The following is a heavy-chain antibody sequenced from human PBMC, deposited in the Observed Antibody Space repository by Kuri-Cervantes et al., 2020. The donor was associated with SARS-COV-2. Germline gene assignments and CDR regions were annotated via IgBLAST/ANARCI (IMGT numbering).Heavy chain of an antibody. CDR2: ISYDGSNK. D-gene: IGHD7-27*01. CDR1: GFTFSSYG. Sequence: GESLKISCAASGFTFSSYGMHWVRQAPGKGLEWVAVISYDGSNKYYADSVKGRFTISRDNSKNTLYLQMNSLRAEDTAVYYCARAPRLGIRDGDAFDIWGQGTMVTVSS. CDR3: ARAPRLGIRDGDAFDI. V-gene: IGHV3-30*03. J-gene: IGHJ3*02.